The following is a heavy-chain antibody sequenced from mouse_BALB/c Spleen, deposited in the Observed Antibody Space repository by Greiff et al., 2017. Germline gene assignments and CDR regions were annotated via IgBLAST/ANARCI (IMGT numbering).Heavy chain of an antibody. Sequence: QVHVKQSGAELAKPGASVKMSCKASGYTFTSYWMHWVKQRPGQGLEWIGYINPSTGYTEYNQKFKDKATLTADKSSSTAYMQLSSLTSEDSAVYYCARKGIGGFDYWGQGTTLTVSS. CDR1: GYTFTSYW. J-gene: IGHJ2*01. CDR2: INPSTGYT. CDR3: ARKGIGGFDY. V-gene: IGHV1-7*01.